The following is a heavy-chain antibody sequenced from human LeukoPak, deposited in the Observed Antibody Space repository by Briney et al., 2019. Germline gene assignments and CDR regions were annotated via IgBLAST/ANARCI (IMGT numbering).Heavy chain of an antibody. V-gene: IGHV3-9*01. CDR3: AKASFDILTGSLDY. CDR1: GFTFDDYA. D-gene: IGHD3-9*01. CDR2: ISRNSGSI. Sequence: PGGSLRLSCAASGFTFDDYAMHWVRQAPGKGLEWVSGISRNSGSIGYADSVKGRFTISRDNAKNSLYLQMNSLRAEDTALYYCAKASFDILTGSLDYWGQGTLVTVSS. J-gene: IGHJ4*02.